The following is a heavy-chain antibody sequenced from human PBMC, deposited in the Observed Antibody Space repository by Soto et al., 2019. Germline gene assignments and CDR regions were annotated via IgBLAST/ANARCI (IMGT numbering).Heavy chain of an antibody. V-gene: IGHV4-59*01. J-gene: IGHJ4*02. Sequence: SESLSLTCTVADGSIISDSCSWSRQPPGKGLEWIGYIYYSGRTNYNPSLKSRVTISVDTSKNQFSLKLSSVIAADSAVYYCAGGWHYYLDYWGQGTPVTVSS. D-gene: IGHD6-19*01. CDR3: AGGWHYYLDY. CDR2: IYYSGRT. CDR1: DGSIISDS.